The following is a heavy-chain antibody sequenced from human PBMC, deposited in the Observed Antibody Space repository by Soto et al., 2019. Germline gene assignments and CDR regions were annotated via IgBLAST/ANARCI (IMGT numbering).Heavy chain of an antibody. D-gene: IGHD6-13*01. Sequence: EVQLLESGGGLVQPGGSLRLSCAASGVTFSNYAVTWVRQAPGKGLEWVSTISGSGGSTYYADSVKGRFTISRDNSKNTLYLQMTSLRAEDTAVYYCAKDQGSSWYEIDYWGQGNLVTVSS. CDR3: AKDQGSSWYEIDY. V-gene: IGHV3-23*01. CDR1: GVTFSNYA. J-gene: IGHJ4*02. CDR2: ISGSGGST.